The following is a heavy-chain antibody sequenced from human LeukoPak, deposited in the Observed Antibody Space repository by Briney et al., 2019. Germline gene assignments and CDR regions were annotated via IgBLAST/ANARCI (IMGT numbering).Heavy chain of an antibody. Sequence: SETLSLTCTVSGGSIRSYYWSWIRQPPGKGLEWIAYIYYSGSTNYNPSLKSRVTISVDTSKNQFSLKLSSVTAADTAVYYCARDYGDYYFDYWGQGTLVTVSS. CDR2: IYYSGST. D-gene: IGHD4-17*01. CDR1: GGSIRSYY. V-gene: IGHV4-59*01. CDR3: ARDYGDYYFDY. J-gene: IGHJ4*02.